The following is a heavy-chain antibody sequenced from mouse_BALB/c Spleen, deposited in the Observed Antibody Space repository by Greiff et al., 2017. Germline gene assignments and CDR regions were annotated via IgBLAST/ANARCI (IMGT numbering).Heavy chain of an antibody. CDR1: GFSLSTSGMG. Sequence: QVTLKVSGPGILQPSQTLSLTCSFSGFSLSTSGMGVSWIRQPSGKGLEWLAHIYWDDDKRYNPSLKSRLTISKDTSRNQVFLKITSVDTADTATYYCARLLLRLWYFDVWGAGTTVTVSS. CDR2: IYWDDDK. V-gene: IGHV8-12*01. J-gene: IGHJ1*01. CDR3: ARLLLRLWYFDV. D-gene: IGHD1-2*01.